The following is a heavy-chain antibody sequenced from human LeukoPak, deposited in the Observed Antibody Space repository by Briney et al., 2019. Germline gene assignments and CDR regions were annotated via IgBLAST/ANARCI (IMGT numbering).Heavy chain of an antibody. CDR3: ARVTGYMIEDYFDY. CDR2: IYYSGST. D-gene: IGHD3-22*01. V-gene: IGHV4-61*05. Sequence: SETLSLTCTVSGGSISSSSYYWGWIRQPPGKGLECIGYIYYSGSTNYNPSLKSRVTISVETSKNQFSLKLSSVTAADTAVYYCARVTGYMIEDYFDYWGQGTLVTVSS. CDR1: GGSISSSSYY. J-gene: IGHJ4*02.